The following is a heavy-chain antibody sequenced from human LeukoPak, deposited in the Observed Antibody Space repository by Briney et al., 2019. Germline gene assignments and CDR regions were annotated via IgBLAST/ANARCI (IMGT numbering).Heavy chain of an antibody. V-gene: IGHV3-33*01. CDR3: ADSSSWYFPYY. Sequence: GGSLRLSYAASGFTFSSYGMHWVRQAPGKGLEWVAVIWYDGSNKYYADSVKGRFTISRDNSKNTLYLQMNSLRAEDTAVYYCADSSSWYFPYYWGQGTLVTVSS. J-gene: IGHJ4*02. CDR2: IWYDGSNK. D-gene: IGHD6-13*01. CDR1: GFTFSSYG.